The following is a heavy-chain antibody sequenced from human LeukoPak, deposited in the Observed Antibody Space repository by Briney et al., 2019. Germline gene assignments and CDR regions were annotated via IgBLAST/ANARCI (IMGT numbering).Heavy chain of an antibody. J-gene: IGHJ6*02. D-gene: IGHD3-22*01. V-gene: IGHV3-21*01. CDR2: ISSSSSYI. Sequence: PGGSLRLSCAASGFTFSSYSMNWVRQAPGKGLEWVSSISSSSSYIYYADSLKGRFTISRDNAKNSLYLQMNSLRAEDTAVYYCARVQYYYDSSGYGYGTDVWGQGTTVTVSS. CDR3: ARVQYYYDSSGYGYGTDV. CDR1: GFTFSSYS.